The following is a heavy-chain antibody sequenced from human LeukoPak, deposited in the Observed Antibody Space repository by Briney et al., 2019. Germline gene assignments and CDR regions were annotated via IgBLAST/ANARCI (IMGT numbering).Heavy chain of an antibody. Sequence: EASVKVSCKASGYTFTSYGISWVRQAPGQGLEWMGWISAYNGNTNYAQKLQGRVTMTTDTSTSTAYMELRSLRSDDTAVYYCARDWGAAAGCYYGMDVWGKGTTVTVSS. D-gene: IGHD6-13*01. CDR3: ARDWGAAAGCYYGMDV. CDR1: GYTFTSYG. CDR2: ISAYNGNT. J-gene: IGHJ6*04. V-gene: IGHV1-18*04.